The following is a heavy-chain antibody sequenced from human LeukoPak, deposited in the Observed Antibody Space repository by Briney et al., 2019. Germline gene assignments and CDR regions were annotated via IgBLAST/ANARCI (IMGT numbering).Heavy chain of an antibody. CDR1: GFTFSSYE. Sequence: GGSLRLSCAASGFTFSSYEMNWVRQAPGKGLEWVSAISGSGGSTYYADSVKGRFTISRDNSKNTLYLQMNSLRAEDTAVYYCAKARRSRGSATEGDAFDIWGQGTMVTVSS. CDR2: ISGSGGST. V-gene: IGHV3-23*01. D-gene: IGHD3-10*01. J-gene: IGHJ3*02. CDR3: AKARRSRGSATEGDAFDI.